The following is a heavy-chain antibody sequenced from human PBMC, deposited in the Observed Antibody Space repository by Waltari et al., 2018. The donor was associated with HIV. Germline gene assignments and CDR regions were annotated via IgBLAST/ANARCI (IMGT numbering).Heavy chain of an antibody. CDR3: VRDRAPFIGDFGWDGMDV. CDR1: GDSLKNYW. J-gene: IGHJ6*02. Sequence: EVQLVQSGGGLVQPGGSLRLSCAASGDSLKNYWMNWVRQAPGKGLEWVANIRQDGSEKYYVDSVKGRFTISRDNAENSLYLQMNSLRVDDTAVYYCVRDRAPFIGDFGWDGMDVWGQGTTVTVSS. V-gene: IGHV3-7*01. CDR2: IRQDGSEK. D-gene: IGHD4-17*01.